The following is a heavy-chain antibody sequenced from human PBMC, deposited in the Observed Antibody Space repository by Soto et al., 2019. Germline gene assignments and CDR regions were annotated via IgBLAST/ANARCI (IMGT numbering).Heavy chain of an antibody. Sequence: QVELVQSGAEVKKPGSSVKVSCRASGDTVSKFLINWVRQAPGQRPEWMGGIIPMFGTTNYARKFRGRVTITADESTTTAYMELRSLQPDDTAVYYCAREIGYGDFSAALLDWGQGTLVTVSS. D-gene: IGHD4-17*01. CDR2: IIPMFGTT. V-gene: IGHV1-69*01. CDR1: GDTVSKFL. J-gene: IGHJ4*02. CDR3: AREIGYGDFSAALLD.